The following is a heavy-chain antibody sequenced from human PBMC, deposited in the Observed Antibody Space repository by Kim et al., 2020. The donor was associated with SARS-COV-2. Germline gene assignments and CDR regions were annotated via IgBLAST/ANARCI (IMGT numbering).Heavy chain of an antibody. J-gene: IGHJ4*02. V-gene: IGHV4-39*01. CDR2: VRFTGDT. CDR1: GGSFDGGDFY. D-gene: IGHD3-10*01. CDR3: ARHSWSGCEY. Sequence: SETLSLICSVSGGSFDGGDFYWGWVRQSPGEGLEWIGTVRFTGDTFYNPSFESRITISLDTSKRQYSLKMTSMTAVDTAVYYCARHSWSGCEYWGQGILVTVSS.